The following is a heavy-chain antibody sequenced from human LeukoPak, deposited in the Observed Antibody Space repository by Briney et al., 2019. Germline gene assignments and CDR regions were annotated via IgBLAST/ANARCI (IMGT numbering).Heavy chain of an antibody. CDR3: TQDSEVRGVIVGYYYYGMDV. CDR1: GFTFSGSA. CDR2: IRSKANSYAT. J-gene: IGHJ6*02. V-gene: IGHV3-73*01. D-gene: IGHD3-10*01. Sequence: GGSLRLSCAASGFTFSGSAIHWVRQASGKGLEWVGRIRSKANSYATAYAASVKGRFTISRDDSKNTAYLQMNSLKTEDTAVYYCTQDSEVRGVIVGYYYYGMDVWGQGTTVTVSS.